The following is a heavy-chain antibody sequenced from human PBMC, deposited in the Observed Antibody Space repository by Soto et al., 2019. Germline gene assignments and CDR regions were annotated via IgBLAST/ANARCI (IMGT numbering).Heavy chain of an antibody. CDR1: GFTSSNFA. J-gene: IGHJ4*02. D-gene: IGHD3-9*01. CDR3: AKDPNYDISY. V-gene: IGHV3-23*01. CDR2: ISGSGDTT. Sequence: EVQLLESGGGLVQPGGSLRLSCAASGFTSSNFAMSWVRQAPGKGLEWVSGISGSGDTTYYADSVKGRVTIFRDISKNTLYLQMNSLRAEDTAVYDCAKDPNYDISYWGQGTLVTVSS.